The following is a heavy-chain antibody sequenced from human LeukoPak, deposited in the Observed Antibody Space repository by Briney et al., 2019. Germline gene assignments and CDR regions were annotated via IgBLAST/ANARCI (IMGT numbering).Heavy chain of an antibody. J-gene: IGHJ3*02. D-gene: IGHD3-16*01. CDR3: GASRQYVGAFDI. CDR2: ISSSSTII. Sequence: SGGSLRLSCAASGFTFSSYELHWVRQAPGKGLEWISYISSSSTIIKYADSVRGRFTISRDDARESLYLQMSSLRADDTAIYYCGASRQYVGAFDIWGQGTLVTVSS. CDR1: GFTFSSYE. V-gene: IGHV3-48*03.